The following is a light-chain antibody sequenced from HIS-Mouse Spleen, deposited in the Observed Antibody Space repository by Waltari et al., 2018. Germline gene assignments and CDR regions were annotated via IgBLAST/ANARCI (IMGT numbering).Light chain of an antibody. CDR3: YSTDSSGNHRV. CDR2: EDS. J-gene: IGLJ2*01. Sequence: SYELTQPPSVSVSPGQTARITCSGDALPKKYAYWYQQRSGQAPVLVIHEDSKRPSGIPERFSGASSGRMTTLTISGGQVEDEADYYCYSTDSSGNHRVFGGGTKLTVL. V-gene: IGLV3-10*01. CDR1: ALPKKY.